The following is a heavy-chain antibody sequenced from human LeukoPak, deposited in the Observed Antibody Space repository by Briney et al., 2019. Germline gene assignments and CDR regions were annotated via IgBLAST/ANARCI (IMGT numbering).Heavy chain of an antibody. J-gene: IGHJ4*02. CDR1: GGSIRSSTYH. V-gene: IGHV4-39*01. CDR2: IYSSGST. Sequence: SETLSLTCTVSGGSIRSSTYHWGWIRQPPGKGLEWIGSIYSSGSTYYNPSLKSPVTVSVDTSKNQFSLNLSSVTAADTAVYYCARSSSGGSCFDSWGQGTLVTVSS. CDR3: ARSSSGGSCFDS. D-gene: IGHD2-15*01.